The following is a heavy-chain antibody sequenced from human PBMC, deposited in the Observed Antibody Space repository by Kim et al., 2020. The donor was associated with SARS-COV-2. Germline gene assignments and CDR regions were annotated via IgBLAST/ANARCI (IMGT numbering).Heavy chain of an antibody. Sequence: GGSLRLSCAASGFTFSSYAMHWVRQAPGKGLEWVAVISYDGSNKYYADSVKGRFTISRDNSKNTLYLQMNSLRAEDTAVYYCARVGTHYYGSGSYYNPSDFGGQGTLVPVSS. CDR1: GFTFSSYA. D-gene: IGHD3-10*01. CDR2: ISYDGSNK. J-gene: IGHJ4*02. CDR3: ARVGTHYYGSGSYYNPSDF. V-gene: IGHV3-30-3*01.